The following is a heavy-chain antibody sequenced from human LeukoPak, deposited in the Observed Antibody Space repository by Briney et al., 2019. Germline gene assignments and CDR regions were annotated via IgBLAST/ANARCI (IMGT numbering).Heavy chain of an antibody. CDR1: GGTFSSYA. CDR3: ARVKVKRDIVVVVAAYYYGMDV. D-gene: IGHD2-15*01. CDR2: IIPIVGTA. Sequence: SVQVSCKASGGTFSSYAISWVRQAPGQGLEWMGGIIPIVGTANYAQKFQGRVTITADESTSTAYMELSSLRSEDTAVYYCARVKVKRDIVVVVAAYYYGMDVWGQGTTVTVSS. V-gene: IGHV1-69*13. J-gene: IGHJ6*02.